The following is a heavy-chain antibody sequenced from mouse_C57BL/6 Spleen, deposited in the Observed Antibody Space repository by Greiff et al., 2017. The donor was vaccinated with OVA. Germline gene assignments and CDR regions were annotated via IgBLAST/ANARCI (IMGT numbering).Heavy chain of an antibody. J-gene: IGHJ4*01. D-gene: IGHD2-3*01. V-gene: IGHV1-66*01. CDR2: IYPGSGNT. Sequence: VQVVESGPELVKPGASVKISCKASGYSFTSYYIHWVKQRPGQGLEWIGWIYPGSGNTKYNEKFKGKATLTADTSSSTAYMQLSSLTSEDSAVYYCARKGGYYGAMDYWGQGTSVTVSS. CDR3: ARKGGYYGAMDY. CDR1: GYSFTSYY.